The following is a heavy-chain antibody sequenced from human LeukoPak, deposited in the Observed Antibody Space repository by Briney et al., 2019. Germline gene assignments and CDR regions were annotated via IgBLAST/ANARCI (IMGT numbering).Heavy chain of an antibody. V-gene: IGHV3-21*01. Sequence: GGSLRLSCAASGFTFSSYSMNWVRQAPGKGLEWVSSISSSSSYIYYADSVKGRFTISRDNAKNSLYLQMNSLRAEDTAVYYCAKDRVINSGSYLGYWGQGTLVTVSS. CDR3: AKDRVINSGSYLGY. CDR2: ISSSSSYI. J-gene: IGHJ4*02. D-gene: IGHD1-26*01. CDR1: GFTFSSYS.